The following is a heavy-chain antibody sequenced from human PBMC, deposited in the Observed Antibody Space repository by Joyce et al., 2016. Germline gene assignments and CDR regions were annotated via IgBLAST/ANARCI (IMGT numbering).Heavy chain of an antibody. CDR1: GFTFSSYA. V-gene: IGHV3-23*01. D-gene: IGHD3-16*02. CDR2: ISGSGGDT. CDR3: VKGYTISSVRRFDW. J-gene: IGHJ4*02. Sequence: EVQLLESGGGLVPPGGSLTLSCTASGFTFSSYAMTWVRQAPGKGLGWVSSISGSGGDTYYVDSVTGRFTISRDNSKNTLFLQMNSLRAEDTAVFYCVKGYTISSVRRFDWWGQGTLVTVSS.